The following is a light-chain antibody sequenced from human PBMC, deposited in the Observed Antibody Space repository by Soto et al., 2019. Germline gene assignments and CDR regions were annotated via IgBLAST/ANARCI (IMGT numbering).Light chain of an antibody. CDR1: QSISSK. J-gene: IGKJ5*01. V-gene: IGKV3-15*01. Sequence: EIVMTQSPATLSVSPGERATLSCRASQSISSKLGWYQQRPGQAPRLLIYGASTRATGIPARFSCSGSGTEFTLTISSLLSEDSAVYYCPQYNSWTTITFGQGTRLEIK. CDR2: GAS. CDR3: PQYNSWTTIT.